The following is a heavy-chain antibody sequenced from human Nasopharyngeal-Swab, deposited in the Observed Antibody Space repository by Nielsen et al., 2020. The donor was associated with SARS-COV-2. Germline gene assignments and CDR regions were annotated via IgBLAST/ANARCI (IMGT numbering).Heavy chain of an antibody. V-gene: IGHV4-34*01. CDR1: GWSFNGFY. D-gene: IGHD5-24*01. CDR3: ARAGRVGDAYTGLDV. J-gene: IGHJ6*02. CDR2: INHNERT. Sequence: GSLRLSCAVDGWSFNGFYWNWIRQAPGKGLEWIGEINHNERTNYNPSLKSRIAMLVDTSNNQVSLKVSSVSAGDTAVYYCARAGRVGDAYTGLDVWGQGTTVTVSS.